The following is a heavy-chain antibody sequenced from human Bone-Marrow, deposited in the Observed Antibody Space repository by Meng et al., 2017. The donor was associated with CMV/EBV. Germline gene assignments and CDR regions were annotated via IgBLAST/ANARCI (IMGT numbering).Heavy chain of an antibody. J-gene: IGHJ5*01. V-gene: IGHV6-1*01. CDR3: ARNPGTSQTWFDS. D-gene: IGHD1-7*01. CDR1: DSVSSHRAA. CDR2: AYYRSRWFN. Sequence: DSVSSHRAAWNWIRQSPSRGLECLGRAYYRSRWFNDFAVSVRSRVTINSDTSKNQFSLHLTSVTPEDTALYFCARNPGTSQTWFDSWGQGTPVTVSS.